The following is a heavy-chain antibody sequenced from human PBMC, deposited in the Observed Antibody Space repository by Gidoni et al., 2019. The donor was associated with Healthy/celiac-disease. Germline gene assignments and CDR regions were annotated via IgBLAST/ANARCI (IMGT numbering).Heavy chain of an antibody. CDR2: ISSSSSYI. Sequence: EVQLVESGGGLVKPGGSLRLSCAASGFTLRSYSMNLVRQSPGKGLECVSSISSSSSYIYYADSVKGRFTISRDNAKNSLYLQMNSLRAEYTAVYYCAREQVQTLYYYYGMDVWGQGTTVTVAS. CDR1: GFTLRSYS. V-gene: IGHV3-21*01. D-gene: IGHD1-1*01. CDR3: AREQVQTLYYYYGMDV. J-gene: IGHJ6*02.